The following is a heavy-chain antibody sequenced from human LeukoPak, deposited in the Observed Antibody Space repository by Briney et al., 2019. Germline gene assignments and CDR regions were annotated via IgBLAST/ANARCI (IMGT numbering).Heavy chain of an antibody. CDR1: GGSFSGYY. CDR2: INHSGST. CDR3: ARGGIRWLQLGYYFDY. D-gene: IGHD5-24*01. V-gene: IGHV4-34*01. Sequence: IPSETLSLTCAVYGGSFSGYYWSWIRQPPGKGLEWIGEINHSGSTNYNPSLKSRVTLSVDTSKNQFSLKLSSVTAADTAVYYCARGGIRWLQLGYYFDYWGQGTLVTVSS. J-gene: IGHJ4*02.